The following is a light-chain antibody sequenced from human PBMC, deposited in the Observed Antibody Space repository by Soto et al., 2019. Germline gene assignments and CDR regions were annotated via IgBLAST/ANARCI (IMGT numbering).Light chain of an antibody. CDR1: QSVSSNY. CDR3: QQYGGSPRVT. CDR2: GAS. Sequence: EIVLTQSPGTLSLSPGERATLSCRASQSVSSNYLAWYQQKPGQAPRLLIYGASSRATGIPDRSIGSGSGTDFTLTISRLEPEDFAVYYCQQYGGSPRVTFGGGTKVEIK. V-gene: IGKV3-20*01. J-gene: IGKJ4*01.